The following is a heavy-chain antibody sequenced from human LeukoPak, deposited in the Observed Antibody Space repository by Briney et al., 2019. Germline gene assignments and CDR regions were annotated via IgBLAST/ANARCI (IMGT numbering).Heavy chain of an antibody. CDR2: IYYSGVST. V-gene: IGHV4-59*01. Sequence: SETLSLTCTVSGGSMSSSYWSWIRQPPGKGLEWIGDIYYSGVSTKYNPSLNSRVTKSVDTSKNQFSLKLSSVTAADTAVYYCARVLRYFDWPSVYGMDVWGKGTTVAVSS. CDR1: GGSMSSSY. J-gene: IGHJ6*04. CDR3: ARVLRYFDWPSVYGMDV. D-gene: IGHD3-9*01.